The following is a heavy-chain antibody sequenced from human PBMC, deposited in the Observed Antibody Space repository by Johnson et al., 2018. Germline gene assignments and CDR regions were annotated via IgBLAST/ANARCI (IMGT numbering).Heavy chain of an antibody. CDR1: GFTLSRYG. J-gene: IGHJ3*02. Sequence: QVQLVQSGGGVVQPGRSLRLSCAASGFTLSRYGMHWVRQAPGKGLEWVAVIWFDGSNSNYADSVKGRFTISKDNSKNMLYLQMNRLRVEEPAVYSWAKDGGAATAPEHDDAFDIWGQWTLVTVSS. CDR3: AKDGGAATAPEHDDAFDI. V-gene: IGHV3-33*06. D-gene: IGHD3-16*01. CDR2: IWFDGSNS.